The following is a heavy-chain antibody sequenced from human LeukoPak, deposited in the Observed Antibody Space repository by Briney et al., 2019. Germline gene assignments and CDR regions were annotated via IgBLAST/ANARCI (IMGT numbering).Heavy chain of an antibody. CDR2: VNSDGSST. V-gene: IGHV3-74*01. CDR1: GFTLSSYW. D-gene: IGHD3-10*01. J-gene: IGHJ4*02. Sequence: GGSLRLSCAASGFTLSSYWMHWVRQAPGKGLVWVSRVNSDGSSTSYADSVKGRFTISRDNSKNTVYLQMHTLRAEDTAVYYCAKGAGGSYGLYYFDYWGQGALVTVSS. CDR3: AKGAGGSYGLYYFDY.